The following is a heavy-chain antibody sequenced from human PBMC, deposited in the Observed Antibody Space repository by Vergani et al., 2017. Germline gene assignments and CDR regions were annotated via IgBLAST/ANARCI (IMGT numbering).Heavy chain of an antibody. J-gene: IGHJ4*02. CDR3: VKDRGASIGFDD. Sequence: EVQLVESGGGLVQPGRSLRLSCAASGFTFDDYAMHWVRQAPGKGLEWVSGISWNSGSIGYADSVKGRFTISRDNAKNSLYLQMNSLRAEDTALYYCVKDRGASIGFDDWGQGTQVTVSS. CDR1: GFTFDDYA. CDR2: ISWNSGSI. V-gene: IGHV3-9*01. D-gene: IGHD2-2*01.